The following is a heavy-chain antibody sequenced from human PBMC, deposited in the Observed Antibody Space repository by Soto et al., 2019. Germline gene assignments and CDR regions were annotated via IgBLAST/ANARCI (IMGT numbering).Heavy chain of an antibody. V-gene: IGHV4-59*01. J-gene: IGHJ4*02. CDR3: ARAGAVAGKFDY. CDR1: GCNIIGYY. CDR2: IYYSGST. D-gene: IGHD6-19*01. Sequence: SETLSLTSTVSGCNIIGYYWSWIRQPPGKGLEWIGYIYYSGSTTYNPSLNSRVTISGDTSKNQFSLKLSSVTAADTAVYYCARAGAVAGKFDYWGQGTLVTVSS.